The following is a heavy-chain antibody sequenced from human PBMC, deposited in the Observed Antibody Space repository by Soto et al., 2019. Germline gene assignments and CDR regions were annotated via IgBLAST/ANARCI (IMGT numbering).Heavy chain of an antibody. J-gene: IGHJ4*02. V-gene: IGHV4-38-2*01. D-gene: IGHD7-27*01. CDR2: IYHSGST. CDR1: GYSISSGYY. Sequence: PSETLSRTCAVSGYSISSGYYWGWIRQPPGKGLEWIGSIYHSGSTYYNPSLKSRVTISVDTSKNQFSLKLSSVTAADTAVYYCASRDLTNLPPTVDYWGQGTLVTVSS. CDR3: ASRDLTNLPPTVDY.